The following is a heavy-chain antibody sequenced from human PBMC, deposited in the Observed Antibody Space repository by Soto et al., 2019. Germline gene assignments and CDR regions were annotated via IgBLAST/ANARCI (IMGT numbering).Heavy chain of an antibody. CDR3: ARAEDIVVVVAATLGAFDI. D-gene: IGHD2-15*01. CDR1: GYTFTSYG. J-gene: IGHJ3*02. CDR2: ISAYNGNT. Sequence: ASVKVSCKASGYTFTSYGISWVRQAPGQGLEWMGWISAYNGNTNYAQKLQGRVTMTTDTSTSTAYMELRSLRSDDTAVYYCARAEDIVVVVAATLGAFDIWGQGAMVTVSS. V-gene: IGHV1-18*01.